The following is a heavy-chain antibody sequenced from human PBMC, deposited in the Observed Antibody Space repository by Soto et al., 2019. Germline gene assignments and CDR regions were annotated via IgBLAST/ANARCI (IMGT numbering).Heavy chain of an antibody. D-gene: IGHD1-1*01. CDR3: ARAYLENYFYDMEV. CDR2: IIPMFGIG. V-gene: IGHV1-69*01. CDR1: GGSFSNYA. J-gene: IGHJ6*02. Sequence: QVQLVQSGAEVKMPGSSVRVSCKASGGSFSNYAISWVRQAPGQGLEWMGGIIPMFGIGNYAEKFLGRVTITADESTSTSHMELSSLRSEDTAVYFCARAYLENYFYDMEVWGPGTTVTVSS.